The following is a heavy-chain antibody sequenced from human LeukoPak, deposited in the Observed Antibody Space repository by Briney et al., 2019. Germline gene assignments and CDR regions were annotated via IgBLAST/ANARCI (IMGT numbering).Heavy chain of an antibody. J-gene: IGHJ4*02. CDR2: ISYTGNT. CDR3: AREGISGQYYGNGVFLH. Sequence: PSETLSLTCTLSVGSTNNDYWNWSRQPPGKGLEWIGYISYTGNTNYNPNTNYNPSLQSRITMSVDTSKNQFSLNLRSVTAADTAIYYCAREGISGQYYGNGVFLHGGQGALVTVSS. CDR1: VGSTNNDY. D-gene: IGHD3-22*01. V-gene: IGHV4-59*01.